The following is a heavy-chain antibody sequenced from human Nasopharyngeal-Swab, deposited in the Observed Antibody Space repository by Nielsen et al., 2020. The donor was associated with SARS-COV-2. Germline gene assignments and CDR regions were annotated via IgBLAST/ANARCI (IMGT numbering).Heavy chain of an antibody. J-gene: IGHJ6*03. Sequence: GESLKISCAASGFTFNNYNFNWVRQAPGKGLEWVSSISSSSSYIYYADSVKGRFTISRDNAKNSLYLQMNSLRAEDTAVYYCAREGRYCSGGSCKDYYYYYMDVWGKGTTVTVSS. CDR3: AREGRYCSGGSCKDYYYYYMDV. CDR2: ISSSSSYI. D-gene: IGHD2-15*01. CDR1: GFTFNNYN. V-gene: IGHV3-21*01.